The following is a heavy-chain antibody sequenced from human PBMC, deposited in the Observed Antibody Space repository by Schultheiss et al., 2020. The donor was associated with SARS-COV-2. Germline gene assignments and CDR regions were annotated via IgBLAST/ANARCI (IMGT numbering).Heavy chain of an antibody. J-gene: IGHJ6*02. Sequence: SETLSLTCTVSGGSISSYYWSWIRQPPGKGLEWIGYIYYSGSTNYNPSLKSRVTISVDTSKNQFSLKLSSVTAADTAVYYCANGAARPGHYYYGMDVWGQGTTVTVSS. V-gene: IGHV4-59*01. D-gene: IGHD6-6*01. CDR1: GGSISSYY. CDR2: IYYSGST. CDR3: ANGAARPGHYYYGMDV.